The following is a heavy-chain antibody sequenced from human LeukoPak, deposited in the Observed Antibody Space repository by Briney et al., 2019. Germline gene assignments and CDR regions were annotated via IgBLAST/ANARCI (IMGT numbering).Heavy chain of an antibody. CDR1: GFTFSSYW. D-gene: IGHD3-3*01. CDR3: VSQGVKGRFLAY. J-gene: IGHJ4*02. CDR2: INSDGSST. V-gene: IGHV3-74*01. Sequence: GGSLRLSCAASGFTFSSYWMHWVRQAPGRGLVWVSRINSDGSSTSYADSVKGRFTISRDNAKNTLYLQMNSLRAEDTAVYYCVSQGVKGRFLAYWGQGTLVTVSS.